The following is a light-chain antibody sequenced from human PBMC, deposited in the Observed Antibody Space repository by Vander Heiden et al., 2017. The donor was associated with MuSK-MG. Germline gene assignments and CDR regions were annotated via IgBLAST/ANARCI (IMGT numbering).Light chain of an antibody. CDR3: QQDNSYPYT. CDR2: KAS. V-gene: IGKV1-5*03. CDR1: QSISTL. Sequence: DIQMTQSPSTLSASVGDRVTITCRASQSISTLLAWYQQKPGKAPNLLIYKASTLQSGVPSTFSGSGSGTEFTLTISSLQPDDFATYYCQQDNSYPYTFGQGTKVEIK. J-gene: IGKJ2*01.